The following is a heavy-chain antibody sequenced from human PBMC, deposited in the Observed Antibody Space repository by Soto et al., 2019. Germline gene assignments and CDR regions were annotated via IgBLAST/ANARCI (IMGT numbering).Heavy chain of an antibody. CDR1: GFTFSSYG. CDR2: ISYDGSTK. CDR3: AKSSGSGNNGMDV. D-gene: IGHD3-10*01. J-gene: IGHJ6*02. Sequence: QVQLVESGGGVVQPGRSLRLSCAASGFTFSSYGMHWVRQAPGKGLEWVAVISYDGSTKYYADSVKGRFTISRDNSKNTLYLQMNSLRAEDTAVYYCAKSSGSGNNGMDVWGQGTTVTVSS. V-gene: IGHV3-30*18.